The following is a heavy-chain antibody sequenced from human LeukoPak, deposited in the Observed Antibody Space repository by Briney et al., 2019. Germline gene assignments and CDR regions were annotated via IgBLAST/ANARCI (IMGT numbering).Heavy chain of an antibody. J-gene: IGHJ4*02. CDR1: GGTFSSYA. CDR3: ARGGYYDSSGYPLFHFDY. Sequence: GASVKVSCKASGGTFSSYAISWVRQAPGQGLEWMGGIIPIFGTANYAQKFQGRVTITTDESTSTAYMELSSLRSDDTAVYYCARGGYYDSSGYPLFHFDYWGQGTLVTVSS. CDR2: IIPIFGTA. D-gene: IGHD3-22*01. V-gene: IGHV1-69*05.